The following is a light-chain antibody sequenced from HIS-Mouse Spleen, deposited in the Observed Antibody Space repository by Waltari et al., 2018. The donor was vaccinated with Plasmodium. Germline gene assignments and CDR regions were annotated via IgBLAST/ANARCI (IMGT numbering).Light chain of an antibody. CDR2: QDS. V-gene: IGLV3-1*01. Sequence: SYELTQPPSVSGSPGQTASITCSGDKLGYKYACWYQQKPGQSPVLVIYQDSKRPSGITERFSGSNSGNTATLTISGTQAMDEADYYCQAWDSSTVVFGGGTKLTVL. J-gene: IGLJ2*01. CDR3: QAWDSSTVV. CDR1: KLGYKY.